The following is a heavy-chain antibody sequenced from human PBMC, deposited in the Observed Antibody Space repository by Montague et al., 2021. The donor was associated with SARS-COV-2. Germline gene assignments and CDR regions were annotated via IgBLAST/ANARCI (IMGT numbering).Heavy chain of an antibody. V-gene: IGHV4-59*11. CDR3: ARLPPNGRWYLDL. D-gene: IGHD2-8*01. J-gene: IGHJ2*01. CDR2: IYYSGST. CDR1: GGSTSSHY. Sequence: SETLSLTCTVSGGSTSSHYWTWIRQPPGPGLEWIGYIYYSGSTNYNPSLKRRVAISVYTSTNQFSLSLRSVTDAATALYYCARLPPNGRWYLDLWGRGTLVTVSS.